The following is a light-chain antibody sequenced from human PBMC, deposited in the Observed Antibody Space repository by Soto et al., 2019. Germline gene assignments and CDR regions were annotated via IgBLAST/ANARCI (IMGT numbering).Light chain of an antibody. CDR2: DAS. J-gene: IGKJ5*01. V-gene: IGKV1-39*01. CDR1: QSISRY. CDR3: QQSYNTPPIT. Sequence: DIELTQSPSSLSASAGERATISCRASQSISRYLAWYQQKPGKAPNLLIYDASSMHTEIPSRFSGSGSGTDFTLTISSLQPEDFATYYCQQSYNTPPITFGQGTRLEIK.